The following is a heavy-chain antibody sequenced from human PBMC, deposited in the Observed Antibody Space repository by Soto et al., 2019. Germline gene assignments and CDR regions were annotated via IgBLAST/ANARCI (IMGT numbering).Heavy chain of an antibody. CDR1: GYTFTSYG. Sequence: ASVKVSCKASGYTFTSYGIGWVRQAPGQGLEWMAWISAYNGNTNYAQKLQGRVTLTTDTSTSTAYMELRSLISDDTAVYFCARDPPGGYSYGYVLDYWGQGTLVTVSS. CDR2: ISAYNGNT. D-gene: IGHD5-18*01. J-gene: IGHJ4*02. V-gene: IGHV1-18*01. CDR3: ARDPPGGYSYGYVLDY.